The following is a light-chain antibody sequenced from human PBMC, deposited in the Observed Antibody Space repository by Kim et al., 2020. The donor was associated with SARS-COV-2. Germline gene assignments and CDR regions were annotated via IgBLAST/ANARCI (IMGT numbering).Light chain of an antibody. CDR1: SSNIGNNY. Sequence: QSVLTQPPSVSATPGQKVTISCSGSSSNIGNNYVSWYQQLPGTAPKLLIYDNNKRPSGIPDRFSGSKSGTSATLDITGLQTGDEALYYCGTWDTSLTPLWVFGGGTKLTVL. CDR2: DNN. J-gene: IGLJ2*01. V-gene: IGLV1-51*01. CDR3: GTWDTSLTPLWV.